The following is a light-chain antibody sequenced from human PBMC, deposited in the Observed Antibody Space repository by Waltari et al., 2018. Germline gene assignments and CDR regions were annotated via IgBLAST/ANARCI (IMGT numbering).Light chain of an antibody. J-gene: IGKJ4*01. CDR1: QSVGSN. CDR3: QQRSNWSLT. V-gene: IGKV3-11*01. CDR2: DAS. Sequence: EIVLTQSPATLSLSPGERATLARGAIQSVGSNLAWYQQQPGQAPRLHIYDASSRATGLPARFRGSGSGTDFTLTISSLEPEDFAVYYCQQRSNWSLTFGGGTKVEIK.